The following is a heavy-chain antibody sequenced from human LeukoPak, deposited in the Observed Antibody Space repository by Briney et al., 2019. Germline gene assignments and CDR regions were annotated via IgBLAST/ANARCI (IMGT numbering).Heavy chain of an antibody. CDR2: INPSGGST. CDR3: ARVRGGGSYFDY. V-gene: IGHV1-46*01. D-gene: IGHD1-26*01. CDR1: GYTFTSYY. Sequence: ASVKVSCKASGYTFTSYYMHWVRQAPGQGLEWMGIINPSGGSTSYTQKLQDRVIMTRDTSTSTVYMELSSLGSKDTAVYYCARVRGGGSYFDYWGQGILVTVSS. J-gene: IGHJ4*02.